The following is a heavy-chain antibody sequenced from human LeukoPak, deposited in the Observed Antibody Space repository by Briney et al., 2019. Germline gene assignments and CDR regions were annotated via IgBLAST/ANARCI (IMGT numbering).Heavy chain of an antibody. V-gene: IGHV5-10-1*01. CDR1: GYTFTTYW. D-gene: IGHD1-14*01. J-gene: IGHJ6*02. CDR2: IDPSDSYA. CDR3: ARQRTTYDMDV. Sequence: PGESLKISCKGSGYTFTTYWITWVRQMPGKGLEWMGMIDPSDSYANYSPSFEVHVTISADKSISTASLQLSSLKASDTAMYYCARQRTTYDMDVWGQGTTVTVSS.